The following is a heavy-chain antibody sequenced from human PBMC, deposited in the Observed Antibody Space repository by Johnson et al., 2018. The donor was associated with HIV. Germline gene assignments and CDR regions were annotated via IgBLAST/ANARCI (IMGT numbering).Heavy chain of an antibody. Sequence: QVQLVESGGGVVQPGRSLRLSCAASGFTFSSYAMHWVRQAPGKGLEWVAVISYDGSNKNYADSVKGRFTISRDNPKNTLYLQMNSLRAEDTAVYYCARGGKDNAFDIWGQGTTVTVSS. V-gene: IGHV3-30*04. J-gene: IGHJ3*02. D-gene: IGHD2-15*01. CDR3: ARGGKDNAFDI. CDR2: ISYDGSNK. CDR1: GFTFSSYA.